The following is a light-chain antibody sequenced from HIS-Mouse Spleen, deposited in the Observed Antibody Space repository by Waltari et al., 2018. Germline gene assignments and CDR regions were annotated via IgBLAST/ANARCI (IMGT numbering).Light chain of an antibody. Sequence: QSALTQPASVSGSPGRSITISCTGTSSDAGGYHYVSWYQQHPGKAPKLMIYDVSNRPSGVSNRFSGSKSGNTASLTISGLQAEDEADYYCSSYTSSSINWVFGGGTKLTVL. V-gene: IGLV2-14*03. CDR2: DVS. CDR3: SSYTSSSINWV. J-gene: IGLJ3*02. CDR1: SSDAGGYHY.